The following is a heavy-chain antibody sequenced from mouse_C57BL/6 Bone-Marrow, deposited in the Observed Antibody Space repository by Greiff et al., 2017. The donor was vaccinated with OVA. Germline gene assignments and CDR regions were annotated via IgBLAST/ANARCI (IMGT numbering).Heavy chain of an antibody. D-gene: IGHD2-3*01. CDR3: ARRDDCYLYYYAMDY. J-gene: IGHJ4*01. CDR2: IHPNSGST. V-gene: IGHV1-64*01. CDR1: GYTFTSYW. Sequence: QVQLKESGAELVKPGASVKLSCKASGYTFTSYWMHWVKQRPGQGLEWIGMIHPNSGSTNYNEKFKSKATLTVDKSSSTAYMQLSSLTSEDSAVYYCARRDDCYLYYYAMDYWGQGTSVTVSS.